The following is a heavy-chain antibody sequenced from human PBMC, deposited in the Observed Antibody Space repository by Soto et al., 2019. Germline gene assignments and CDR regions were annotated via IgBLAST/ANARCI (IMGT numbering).Heavy chain of an antibody. J-gene: IGHJ4*02. CDR1: EFTVTSNY. CDR2: IYSGGST. Sequence: EVQLVESGGGLVQPGGSLRLSCAASEFTVTSNYMSWVRQAPGKGLEWVSVIYSGGSTDYADFVKGRFTISRDNSKNTVYLQMNSLSADDTAVYYCARATYCTGGNCLLNYWGQGTLVTVSS. CDR3: ARATYCTGGNCLLNY. V-gene: IGHV3-53*04. D-gene: IGHD2-15*01.